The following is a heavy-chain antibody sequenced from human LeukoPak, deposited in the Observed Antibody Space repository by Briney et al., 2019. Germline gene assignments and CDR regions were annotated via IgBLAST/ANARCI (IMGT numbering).Heavy chain of an antibody. Sequence: WASVKVSCKASGYTFTAYYIQWVQQAPGQGLEWMGLINPNSGGTNYAQKFQGRVTMTRDTSISTAYMELSKLTSDDTAVYYCARDKGTLGGDSWGPGTLVTVSS. D-gene: IGHD3-16*01. CDR1: GYTFTAYY. CDR3: ARDKGTLGGDS. V-gene: IGHV1-2*02. J-gene: IGHJ4*02. CDR2: INPNSGGT.